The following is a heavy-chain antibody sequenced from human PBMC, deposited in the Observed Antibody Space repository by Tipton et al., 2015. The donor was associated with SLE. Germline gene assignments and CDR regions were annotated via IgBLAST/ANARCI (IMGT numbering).Heavy chain of an antibody. CDR3: ARFYDDASGYQAVDY. CDR2: VYYSGSA. CDR1: GGTIRNDGYY. Sequence: TLSLTCTVSGGTIRNDGYYWSWIRQHPGKGLECIGYVYYSGSAYYNPSLKSRVSISVDTSKIHFSLRLTSVTAADTAVYYCARFYDDASGYQAVDYWGQGILVTVSS. J-gene: IGHJ4*02. D-gene: IGHD3-22*01. V-gene: IGHV4-31*03.